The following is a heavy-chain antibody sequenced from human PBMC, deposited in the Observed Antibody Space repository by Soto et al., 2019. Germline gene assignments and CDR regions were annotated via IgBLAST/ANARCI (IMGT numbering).Heavy chain of an antibody. Sequence: QVQLVESGGGVVQPGRSLRLSCAASGFTFSTYAMHWVRQAPGKGLEWVAVISYAGSNKYYADSVKGRFTISRDSSKNXLYLQMNSLRTEDTAVYYCARPLWRDDYNWGYFDLWGRGTLVTVSS. CDR3: ARPLWRDDYNWGYFDL. CDR1: GFTFSTYA. J-gene: IGHJ2*01. V-gene: IGHV3-30-3*01. CDR2: ISYAGSNK. D-gene: IGHD4-4*01.